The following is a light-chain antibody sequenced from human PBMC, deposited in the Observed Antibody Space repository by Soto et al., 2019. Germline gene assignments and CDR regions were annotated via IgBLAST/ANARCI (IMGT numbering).Light chain of an antibody. J-gene: IGKJ1*01. CDR1: QSVSIY. CDR3: QQRSSWPWT. Sequence: IVLTHSPATLSFSPGEIATLSFRASQSVSIYLAWYQQKPGQAPRLLIYDAANRATGIPARIGGSGSGTDFTLTISSLEPEDFAVYYCQQRSSWPWTFGQGTKVDIK. V-gene: IGKV3-11*01. CDR2: DAA.